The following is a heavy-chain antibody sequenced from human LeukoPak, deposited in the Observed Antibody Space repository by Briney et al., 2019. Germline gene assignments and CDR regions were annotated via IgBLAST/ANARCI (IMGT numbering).Heavy chain of an antibody. CDR2: IKQDGSEK. J-gene: IGHJ4*02. V-gene: IGHV3-7*01. Sequence: ARSLRLSCEASGFTFSGYWMSWVRKAPEKGLEWVANIKQDGSEKYYVDSVKGRFTISRDNAKNSLYLQMNSLRAEDTAIYYSARQPFDYWGQGTLVTVSS. CDR1: GFTFSGYW. CDR3: ARQPFDY.